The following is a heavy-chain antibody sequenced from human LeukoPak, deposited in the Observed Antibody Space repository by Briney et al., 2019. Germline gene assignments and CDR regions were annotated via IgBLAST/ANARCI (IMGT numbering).Heavy chain of an antibody. Sequence: ASVKVSCKASGYTFTGYYMHWVRQAPGQGLEWMGWINPNSGGTNYAQKFQGRVTMTRDTSISTAYMELSRLRSDDTAVYYCAREGIAVAGTIDYWGQGTLVTVSS. V-gene: IGHV1-2*02. CDR1: GYTFTGYY. CDR3: AREGIAVAGTIDY. D-gene: IGHD6-19*01. J-gene: IGHJ4*02. CDR2: INPNSGGT.